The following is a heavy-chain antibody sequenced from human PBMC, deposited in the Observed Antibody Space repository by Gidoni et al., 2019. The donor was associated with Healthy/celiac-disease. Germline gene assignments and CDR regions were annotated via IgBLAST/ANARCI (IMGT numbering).Heavy chain of an antibody. CDR3: ARISKRIFYDYSNYDRFFDY. CDR1: GFSLSNASMG. J-gene: IGHJ4*02. Sequence: QVTLKESGPVLVKPTETLTLTCTVSGFSLSNASMGVSWIRQPPGKALEWLAHIFSNDEKSYSTSLKSRLTISKDTSKSQVVLTMTNMDPVDTATYYCARISKRIFYDYSNYDRFFDYWGQGTLVTVSS. CDR2: IFSNDEK. D-gene: IGHD4-4*01. V-gene: IGHV2-26*01.